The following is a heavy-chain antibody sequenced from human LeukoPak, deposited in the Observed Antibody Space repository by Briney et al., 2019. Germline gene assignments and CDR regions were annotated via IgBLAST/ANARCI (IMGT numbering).Heavy chain of an antibody. CDR1: GGSFSGYY. CDR3: AGSSWDRVGYYYAMDV. V-gene: IGHV4-34*01. D-gene: IGHD6-13*01. CDR2: INHSGST. J-gene: IGHJ6*02. Sequence: SETLSLTCAVYGGSFSGYYWSWIRQPPGKGLEWIGEINHSGSTNYNPSLKSRVTISVDTSKNQFSLQLNSMTPEDTAVYYCAGSSWDRVGYYYAMDVWGQGTTVTVSS.